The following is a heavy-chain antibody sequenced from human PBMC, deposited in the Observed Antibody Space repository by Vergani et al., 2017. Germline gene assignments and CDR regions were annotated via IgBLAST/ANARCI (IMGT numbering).Heavy chain of an antibody. V-gene: IGHV3-23*01. CDR1: GFTFSSYA. CDR2: ISGSGGST. D-gene: IGHD3-22*01. J-gene: IGHJ4*02. Sequence: EVQLLESGGGLVQPGGSLRLSCAASGFTFSSYAMRWVRQAPGKGLEWVSAISGSGGSTYYADSVKGRFTISRDNSKNTLYLQMNSLRAEDTAVYYCARVHEPKTYYYDSSGYYHFDYWGQGTLVTVSS. CDR3: ARVHEPKTYYYDSSGYYHFDY.